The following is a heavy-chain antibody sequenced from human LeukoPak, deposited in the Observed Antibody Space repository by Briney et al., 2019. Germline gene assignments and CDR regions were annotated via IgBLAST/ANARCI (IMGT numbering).Heavy chain of an antibody. D-gene: IGHD6-6*01. Sequence: SETLSLTCTVSVRPISIYYWSWIRQPPGKGLECVGYVYYTGSTDYNPSLKSRVTISVDTSKNQFSLKLTSVTAADTAVYYCARSEYGSSSGHFDFWGQGALVTVSS. CDR1: VRPISIYY. CDR2: VYYTGST. V-gene: IGHV4-59*08. CDR3: ARSEYGSSSGHFDF. J-gene: IGHJ4*02.